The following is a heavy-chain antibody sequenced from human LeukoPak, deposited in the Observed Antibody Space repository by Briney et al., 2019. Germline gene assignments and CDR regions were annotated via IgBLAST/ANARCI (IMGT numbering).Heavy chain of an antibody. CDR3: ASRSNSGYEFFDY. Sequence: GESLKISFKGSGYSFTSYWIGWVRQMPGKGLEWMGIIYPGDSDTRYSPSFQGQVTISADKSISTAYLQWSSLKASDTAMYYCASRSNSGYEFFDYWGQGTLVTVSS. CDR2: IYPGDSDT. J-gene: IGHJ4*02. CDR1: GYSFTSYW. V-gene: IGHV5-51*01. D-gene: IGHD5-12*01.